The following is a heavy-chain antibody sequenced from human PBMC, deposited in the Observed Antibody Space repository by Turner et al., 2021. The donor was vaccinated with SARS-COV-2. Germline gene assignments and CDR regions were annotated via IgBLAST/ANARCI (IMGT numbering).Heavy chain of an antibody. CDR2: INDSGST. Sequence: QLQLQESCPGLVKPSETLSLPCPLSGGSIRSSSYYWGWIRQPPGKGLEWIGSINDSGSTYYNPSLKSRVTISVDTSKNQFSLKRSSVTAADTAVYYCAGEEVVFRASHTLYYYGMDVWGQGTTVTVSS. D-gene: IGHD3-22*01. V-gene: IGHV4-39*01. J-gene: IGHJ6*02. CDR3: AGEEVVFRASHTLYYYGMDV. CDR1: GGSIRSSSYY.